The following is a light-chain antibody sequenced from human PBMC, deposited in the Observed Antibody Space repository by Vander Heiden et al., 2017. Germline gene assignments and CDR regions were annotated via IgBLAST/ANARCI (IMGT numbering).Light chain of an antibody. J-gene: IGLJ3*02. CDR1: RGSSASNY. Sequence: VMLTQPPSVSESTVMTATIPCTRSRGSSASNYGQWYQQRPAISPTTVINEDNQRPSGVPDRFSGSIDSSSNSAALTISGLKTEDEAYYYCQSYDSSNHWVFGGGTKLTVL. V-gene: IGLV6-57*01. CDR3: QSYDSSNHWV. CDR2: EDN.